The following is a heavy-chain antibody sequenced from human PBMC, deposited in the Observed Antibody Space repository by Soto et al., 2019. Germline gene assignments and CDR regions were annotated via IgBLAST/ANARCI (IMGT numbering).Heavy chain of an antibody. V-gene: IGHV1-69*08. CDR1: GDTFSSYI. Sequence: QVQLVQSGAEVKKPGSSVRVSCRSSGDTFSSYIVNWLRLAPGRGLEWMGRVIPVLTTTDYAQNFRGRVAISADSATNTVYLDLRSLRSDDTAVYYCARRRYCGYDGYHKHYGGMDVWGQGSLVTVAS. J-gene: IGHJ6*02. CDR3: ARRRYCGYDGYHKHYGGMDV. D-gene: IGHD2-21*02. CDR2: VIPVLTTT.